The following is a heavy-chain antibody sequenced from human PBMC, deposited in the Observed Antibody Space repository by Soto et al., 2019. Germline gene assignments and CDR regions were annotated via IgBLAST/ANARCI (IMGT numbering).Heavy chain of an antibody. CDR3: AREPYPSIAARPDDY. CDR2: ISYDGSNK. J-gene: IGHJ4*02. Sequence: GGSLRLSCAASGFTFSSYAMHWVRQAPGKGLEWVAVISYDGSNKYYADSVKGRFTISRDNSKNTLYLQMNSLRAEDTAVYYCAREPYPSIAARPDDYWGQGTLVTVSS. D-gene: IGHD6-6*01. CDR1: GFTFSSYA. V-gene: IGHV3-30-3*01.